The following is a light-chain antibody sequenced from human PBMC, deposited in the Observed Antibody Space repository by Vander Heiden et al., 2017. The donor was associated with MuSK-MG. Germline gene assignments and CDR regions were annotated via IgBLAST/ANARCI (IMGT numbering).Light chain of an antibody. CDR2: DNN. CDR3: GTWDSSRSAFVV. V-gene: IGLV1-51*01. CDR1: NSPIGNHY. Sequence: HSVLSPPPSVSAAPGQTVTISCSGRNSPIGNHYLSWYQQLPGTAPKLLIYDNNKRPPGIADRFSGSKSGTSATLGITGLQTGDEADYYCGTWDSSRSAFVVFGGGTKLTVL. J-gene: IGLJ2*01.